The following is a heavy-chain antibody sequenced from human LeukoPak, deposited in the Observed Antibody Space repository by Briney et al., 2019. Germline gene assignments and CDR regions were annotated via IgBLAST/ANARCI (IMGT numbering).Heavy chain of an antibody. CDR2: ISYDGSNK. V-gene: IGHV3-30*18. CDR3: AKDQVAVGWTSFDY. J-gene: IGHJ4*02. Sequence: PGGSLRLSCAASGFTFSSYGMHWVRQAPGKGLEWVAVISYDGSNKYYADSVKGRFTISRDNSKNTLYLQMNSLRAEDTAVYHCAKDQVAVGWTSFDYWGQGTLVTVSS. D-gene: IGHD6-19*01. CDR1: GFTFSSYG.